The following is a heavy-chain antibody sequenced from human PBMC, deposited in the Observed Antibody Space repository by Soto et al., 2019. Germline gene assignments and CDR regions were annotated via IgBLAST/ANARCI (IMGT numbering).Heavy chain of an antibody. CDR3: ARGVPSITIFGVALNWFDP. CDR2: IYYSGST. D-gene: IGHD3-3*01. J-gene: IGHJ5*02. CDR1: GGSISSGDYY. Sequence: SETLSLTCTVSGGSISSGDYYWSWIRQPPGKGLEWIGYIYYSGSTYYNPSLKSRVTISVDTSKNQFSLKLSSVTAADTAVYYCARGVPSITIFGVALNWFDPWGQGTLVTVSS. V-gene: IGHV4-30-4*01.